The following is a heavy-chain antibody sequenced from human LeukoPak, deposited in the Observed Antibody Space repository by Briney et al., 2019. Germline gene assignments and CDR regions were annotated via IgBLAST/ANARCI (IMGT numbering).Heavy chain of an antibody. J-gene: IGHJ5*02. CDR3: AHTRRNWYSSSWYGGGPYNWFDP. CDR2: IYWDDDK. V-gene: IGHV2-5*02. D-gene: IGHD6-13*01. Sequence: SGPTLVNPTQTLTLTCTFSGFSLSTRGVGVGWIRQPPGKALEWLALIYWDDDKRYSPSLKSRLTITKDTSKNQVVLTMTNMDPVDTATYYCAHTRRNWYSSSWYGGGPYNWFDPWGQGTLVTVSS. CDR1: GFSLSTRGVG.